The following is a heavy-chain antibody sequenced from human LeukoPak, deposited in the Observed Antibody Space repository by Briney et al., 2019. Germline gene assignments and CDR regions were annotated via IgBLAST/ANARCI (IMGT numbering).Heavy chain of an antibody. CDR1: GYTFTSYD. CDR3: ARGSVTIFGVASNWFDP. D-gene: IGHD3-3*01. J-gene: IGHJ5*02. V-gene: IGHV1-8*01. Sequence: ASVTVSFTASGYTFTSYDINWVRQATGQGLEWMGWMNPNSGNTGYAQKFQGRVTMTRNTSISTAYMELSSLRSEDTAVYYCARGSVTIFGVASNWFDPWGQGTLVTVSS. CDR2: MNPNSGNT.